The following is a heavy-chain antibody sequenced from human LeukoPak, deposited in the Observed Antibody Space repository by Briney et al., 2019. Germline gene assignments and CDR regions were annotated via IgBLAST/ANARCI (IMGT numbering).Heavy chain of an antibody. CDR1: GGSISSSSYY. Sequence: SETLSLTCTVSGGSISSSSYYWSWIRQPPGKGLEWIGYIYYSGSTNYNPSLKSRVTISVDTSKNQFSLKLSSVTAADTAVYYCARGGTIRAYAFDIWGQGTMVTVSS. J-gene: IGHJ3*02. CDR3: ARGGTIRAYAFDI. V-gene: IGHV4-61*01. CDR2: IYYSGST. D-gene: IGHD3-16*01.